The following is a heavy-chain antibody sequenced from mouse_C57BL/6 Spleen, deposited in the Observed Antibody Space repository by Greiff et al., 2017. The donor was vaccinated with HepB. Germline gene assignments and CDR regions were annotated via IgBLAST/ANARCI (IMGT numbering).Heavy chain of an antibody. CDR2: ISSGGDYI. J-gene: IGHJ3*01. CDR1: GFTFSSYA. CDR3: TGVTSAWFAY. D-gene: IGHD2-2*01. Sequence: EVKLVESGEGLVKPGGSLKLSCAASGFTFSSYAMSWVRQTPEKRLEWVAYISSGGDYIYYADTVKGRFTISRDNARNTLYLQMSSLKSEDTAMYYCTGVTSAWFAYWGQGTLVTVSA. V-gene: IGHV5-9-1*02.